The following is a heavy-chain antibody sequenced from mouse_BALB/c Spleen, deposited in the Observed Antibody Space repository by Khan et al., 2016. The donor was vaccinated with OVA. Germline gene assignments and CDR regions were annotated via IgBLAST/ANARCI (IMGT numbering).Heavy chain of an antibody. Sequence: EVKLMESGPELVKPGASMKISCKASGYSFTDYTMNWVKQSHGKNLEWIGLINPYNGFTSYNQKFKGKATLTVDTSSSTAYMELLRLTSEDSAVYYCARGNYYGINSWFAYWGQGTLVTVSA. CDR3: ARGNYYGINSWFAY. CDR2: INPYNGFT. J-gene: IGHJ3*01. CDR1: GYSFTDYT. V-gene: IGHV1-18*01. D-gene: IGHD1-1*01.